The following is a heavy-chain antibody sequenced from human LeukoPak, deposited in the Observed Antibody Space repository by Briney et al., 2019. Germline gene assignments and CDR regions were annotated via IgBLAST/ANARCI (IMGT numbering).Heavy chain of an antibody. D-gene: IGHD3-10*01. Sequence: RGSLRLSCAPSGFSFSSYWMNWVRQAPGKGLEWVANIKQDGSDNNYVDSVRGPFTISRDNATNSMYLQINSLRAEDTAVYYCARDYSASGGFDYWGKGTLVTVSS. CDR2: IKQDGSDN. J-gene: IGHJ4*02. V-gene: IGHV3-7*01. CDR1: GFSFSSYW. CDR3: ARDYSASGGFDY.